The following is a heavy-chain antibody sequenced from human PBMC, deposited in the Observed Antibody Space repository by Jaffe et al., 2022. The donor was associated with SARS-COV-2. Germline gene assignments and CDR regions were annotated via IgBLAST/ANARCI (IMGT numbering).Heavy chain of an antibody. Sequence: EVQLVESGGGLVQPGGSLRLSCAASGFTFSSYEMNWVRQAPGKGLEWVSYISSSGSTIYYADSVKGRFTISRDNAKNSLYLQMNSLRAEDTAVYYCASLLAGSGTERFGWYFDLWGRGTLVTVSS. D-gene: IGHD1-26*01. CDR1: GFTFSSYE. CDR2: ISSSGSTI. V-gene: IGHV3-48*03. CDR3: ASLLAGSGTERFGWYFDL. J-gene: IGHJ2*01.